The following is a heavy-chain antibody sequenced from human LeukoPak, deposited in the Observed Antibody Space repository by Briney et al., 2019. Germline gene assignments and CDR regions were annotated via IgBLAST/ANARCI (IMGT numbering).Heavy chain of an antibody. CDR3: AIKPPSGWFGTGWLDP. Sequence: SGTLSLTCSVSGGSISNNNWWSWVRQSPGKGLGWIGNIYHSWTTHYNPSLKSRATISVDKSKNQFSLKLNSVTAADTAVYYCAIKPPSGWFGTGWLDPWGQGTLVTVSS. CDR2: IYHSWTT. CDR1: GGSISNNNW. J-gene: IGHJ5*02. V-gene: IGHV4-4*02. D-gene: IGHD3-10*01.